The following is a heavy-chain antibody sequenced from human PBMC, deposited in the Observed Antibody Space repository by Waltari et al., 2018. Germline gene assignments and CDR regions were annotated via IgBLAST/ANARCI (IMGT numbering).Heavy chain of an antibody. CDR1: GGSLTNTKHY. J-gene: IGHJ3*01. CDR2: RSYLGAT. D-gene: IGHD5-12*01. V-gene: IGHV4-39*01. CDR3: ATYIGASVGTAAFDV. Sequence: QLQLQESGPGLVTPSETLSLTCSVPGGSLTNTKHYWGWIRQPPGQGLEWIGTRSYLGATYSSPSLKSRVTISRDTSTNQLSLKLGSVTAADTAMYYCATYIGASVGTAAFDVWGQGTMVTVSS.